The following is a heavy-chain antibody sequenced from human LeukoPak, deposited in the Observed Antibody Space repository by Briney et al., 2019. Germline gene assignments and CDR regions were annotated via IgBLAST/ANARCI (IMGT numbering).Heavy chain of an antibody. CDR2: ISYDGSNK. V-gene: IGHV3-30*19. D-gene: IGHD2-21*01. J-gene: IGHJ4*02. CDR1: GFTFSNHG. Sequence: GGSLRLSCAASGFTFSNHGMHWVRQAPGKGLEWVAVISYDGSNKYYADSVKGRFTISRDNSKNTLYLQMNSLRAEDTAVYYCARDLGVVVIAIGYWGQGTLVTVSS. CDR3: ARDLGVVVIAIGY.